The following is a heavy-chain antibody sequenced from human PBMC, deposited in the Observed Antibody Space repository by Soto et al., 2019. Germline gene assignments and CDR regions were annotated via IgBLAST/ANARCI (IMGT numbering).Heavy chain of an antibody. CDR3: ARHTLRSGNYPD. V-gene: IGHV4-59*08. J-gene: IGHJ4*02. Sequence: QVQLQESGPGLVKPSETLSLTCTVSGGSISSYYLTWIRQPPGKGLEWIGYIYYSGSTNYNPSLKSRVTISVDTSKNQFSLRLSSVTAADTAVYYCARHTLRSGNYPDWGQGTLVTVSS. CDR1: GGSISSYY. CDR2: IYYSGST. D-gene: IGHD1-26*01.